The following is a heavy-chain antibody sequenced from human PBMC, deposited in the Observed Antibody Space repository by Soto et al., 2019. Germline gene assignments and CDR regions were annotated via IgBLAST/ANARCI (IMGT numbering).Heavy chain of an antibody. CDR2: IYYSGST. CDR3: ARDNSGYDLGLKADYYYYGMDV. J-gene: IGHJ6*02. Sequence: ASETLSLTCTVSGGSISSGGYYWSWIRQHPGKGLEWIGYIYYSGSTYYNPSLKSRVTISVDTSKNQFSLKLSSVTAADTAVYYCARDNSGYDLGLKADYYYYGMDVWGQGTTVTVSS. CDR1: GGSISSGGYY. D-gene: IGHD5-12*01. V-gene: IGHV4-31*03.